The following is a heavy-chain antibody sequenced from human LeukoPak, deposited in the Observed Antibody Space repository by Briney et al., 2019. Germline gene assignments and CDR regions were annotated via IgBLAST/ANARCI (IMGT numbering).Heavy chain of an antibody. V-gene: IGHV4-59*01. CDR3: ARGTGGYYY. D-gene: IGHD1-1*01. J-gene: IGHJ4*02. CDR1: CGSISSYY. Sequence: PSETLSLTCTVSCGSISSYYWSWIRQPPGKGLEWIGYIYYSGSTNYNPSLKSRVTISVDTSKNQFSLKLRSVTAADTAVYYCARGTGGYYYWGQGTLVTVSS. CDR2: IYYSGST.